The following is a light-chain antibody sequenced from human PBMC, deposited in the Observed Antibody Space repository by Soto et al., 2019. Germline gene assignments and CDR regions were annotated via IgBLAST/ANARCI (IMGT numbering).Light chain of an antibody. V-gene: IGKV1-8*01. Sequence: IRVNQSPSALSAYTGDRVTITCRASQGISSYLAWYQQKPGKAPKLLIYAASTLQSGVPSRFSGSGSGTDFTLTISCLQSEDFATYYCQQYYSYLQPFCQGAIVDIK. CDR1: QGISSY. CDR3: QQYYSYLQP. CDR2: AAS. J-gene: IGKJ1*01.